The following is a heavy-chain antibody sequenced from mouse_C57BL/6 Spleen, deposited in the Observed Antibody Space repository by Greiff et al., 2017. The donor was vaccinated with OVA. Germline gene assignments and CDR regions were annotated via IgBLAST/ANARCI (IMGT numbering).Heavy chain of an antibody. J-gene: IGHJ2*01. D-gene: IGHD1-1*01. CDR3: ARPGRYDYFDY. CDR2: ISSGSSTI. Sequence: EVQLQQSGGGLVKPGGSLKLSCAASGFTFSDYGMHWVRQAPEKGLEWVAYISSGSSTIYYADTVKGRFTISRDNAKNTLFLQMTSLRSEDTAMYYCARPGRYDYFDYWGQGTTLTVSS. V-gene: IGHV5-17*01. CDR1: GFTFSDYG.